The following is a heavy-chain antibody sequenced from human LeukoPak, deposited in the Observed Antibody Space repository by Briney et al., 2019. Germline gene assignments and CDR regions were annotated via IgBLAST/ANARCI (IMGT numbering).Heavy chain of an antibody. CDR1: GFMFSNYV. J-gene: IGHJ4*02. CDR3: AKAGSNWGYFDY. CDR2: ISGTGGST. D-gene: IGHD7-27*01. Sequence: GGSLRLSCAAAGFMFSNYVMYWVRQAPGKGLEWVSAISGTGGSTHYADSVKGRFTISRDNSKNTLYLQMNSLRAEDTAVYYCAKAGSNWGYFDYWGQGTLVTVSS. V-gene: IGHV3-23*01.